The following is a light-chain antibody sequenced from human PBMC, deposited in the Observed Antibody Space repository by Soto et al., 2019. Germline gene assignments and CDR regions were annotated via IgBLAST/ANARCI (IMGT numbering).Light chain of an antibody. CDR2: GAS. V-gene: IGKV3-20*01. J-gene: IGKJ5*01. Sequence: EIVLTQSPGTLSLSPGERATLSCRASQSISRDLLAWYQQKPGQAPRLVVSGASNRAADFPDRFSGNGSGTDFTLTVTRLEPEDVAVYYCQQYGESPITFGQGTRLEIK. CDR1: QSISRDL. CDR3: QQYGESPIT.